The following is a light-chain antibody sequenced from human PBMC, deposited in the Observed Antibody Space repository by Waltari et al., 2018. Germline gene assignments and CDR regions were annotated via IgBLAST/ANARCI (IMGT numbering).Light chain of an antibody. CDR2: AAS. Sequence: DIQMTQSPSSLSASVGDRVTITCRASQSISSYLNWYQQKPGKAPKLLIYAASSLPSGVPSRFSGSGSGTEFILTINSLQPDDFATYVCQQYNDYPYTFGQGTKLEIK. J-gene: IGKJ2*01. V-gene: IGKV1-39*01. CDR3: QQYNDYPYT. CDR1: QSISSY.